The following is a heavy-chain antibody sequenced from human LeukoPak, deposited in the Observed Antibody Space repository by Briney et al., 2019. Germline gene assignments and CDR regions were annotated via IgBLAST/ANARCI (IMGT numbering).Heavy chain of an antibody. V-gene: IGHV4-59*01. CDR1: GGSISTYY. CDR3: ARDGGLGTYYYHGMDV. J-gene: IGHJ6*02. D-gene: IGHD1-14*01. CDR2: IYYTGST. Sequence: PSETLSLTCTVSGGSISTYYWSWIRQPPGKGLEWIGYIYYTGSTKYNPSLKSRVTISVDTSKNQFSLKLSSVTAADMAVYYCARDGGLGTYYYHGMDVWGQGTTVTVSS.